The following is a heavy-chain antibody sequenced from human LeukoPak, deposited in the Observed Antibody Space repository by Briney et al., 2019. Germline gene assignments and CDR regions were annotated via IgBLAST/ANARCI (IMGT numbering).Heavy chain of an antibody. V-gene: IGHV3-23*01. CDR2: VNADGGNA. CDR1: VCTFDNYR. CDR3: TKRVKYGGTWDHFAD. J-gene: IGHJ4*02. Sequence: GGALTLSCAACVCTFDNYRRSWVRQAPGKGLEGASAVNADGGNAYYADSAKGRLTISRVNSKRTLILQMNSLRVEDTTLYYCTKRVKYGGTWDHFADWGQGTLVTVSS. D-gene: IGHD1-26*01.